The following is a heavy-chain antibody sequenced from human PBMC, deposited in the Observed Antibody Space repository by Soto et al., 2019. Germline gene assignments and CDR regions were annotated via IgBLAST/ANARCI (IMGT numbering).Heavy chain of an antibody. D-gene: IGHD3-16*01. CDR1: GGSITSGGHY. CDR2: IYDSGNMY. J-gene: IGHJ4*02. CDR3: ASVDHRGYVSVWTDF. V-gene: IGHV4-31*03. Sequence: SETLSLTCTVSGGSITSGGHYWGWIRQYPGKGLEWIGHIYDSGNMYYYNPSIKRRVTTSADSTKHQCSMSLSSLAAADAADYYCASVDHRGYVSVWTDFWGQGTLVTVSS.